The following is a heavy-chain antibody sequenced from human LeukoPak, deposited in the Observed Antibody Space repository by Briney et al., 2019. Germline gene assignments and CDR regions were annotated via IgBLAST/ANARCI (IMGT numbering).Heavy chain of an antibody. V-gene: IGHV4-34*01. CDR1: GGSFSGYY. D-gene: IGHD1-26*01. CDR2: INHSGST. Sequence: SETLSLTCAVYGGSFSGYYWSWIRQPPGKGLEWIGEINHSGSTNYNPSLKSRVTISVDTSKNQFSLKLSSVTAADTAVYYCARSLTLEWELPDYWGQGTLVTVSS. J-gene: IGHJ4*02. CDR3: ARSLTLEWELPDY.